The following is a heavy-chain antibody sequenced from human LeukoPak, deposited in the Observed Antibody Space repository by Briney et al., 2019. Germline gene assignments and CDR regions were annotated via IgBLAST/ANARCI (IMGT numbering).Heavy chain of an antibody. J-gene: IGHJ4*01. CDR2: ITKSGDNT. Sequence: GGSLRLSCSASWFTFSAYAMGWVRQAPGKGLEWVSVITKSGDNTYSPDSVKGRFTLSRDNSKNTVYLQMDSLRVEDTAVYYCANFKPRTYIGGSFDSWGHGTLVTVS. D-gene: IGHD2-15*01. CDR3: ANFKPRTYIGGSFDS. V-gene: IGHV3-23*01. CDR1: WFTFSAYA.